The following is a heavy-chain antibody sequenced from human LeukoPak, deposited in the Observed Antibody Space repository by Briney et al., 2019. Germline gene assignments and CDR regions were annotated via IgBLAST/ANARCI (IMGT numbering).Heavy chain of an antibody. CDR3: ARFVPYFDY. V-gene: IGHV3-49*04. D-gene: IGHD3-10*01. Sequence: GGSLRLSCTASGFTFGDYDVSWVRQAPGKGLEWVGFIRSKAYGGTTEYAASVKGRFTISRDDSKSIAYLQLNSLKTEDTAVYCCARFVPYFDYWGQGTLVTVSS. CDR1: GFTFGDYD. CDR2: IRSKAYGGTT. J-gene: IGHJ4*02.